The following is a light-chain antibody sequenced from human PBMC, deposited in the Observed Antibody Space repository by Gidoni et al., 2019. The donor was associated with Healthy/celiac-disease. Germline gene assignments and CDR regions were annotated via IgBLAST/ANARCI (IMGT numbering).Light chain of an antibody. J-gene: IGLJ2*01. V-gene: IGLV3-1*01. CDR2: QDS. CDR1: KLGDKY. Sequence: SYELTQPPSVSVSPGQTASITCSGDKLGDKYACWYQQKPGQPLVLVIYQDSKRPSGIPERFSGSNSGNTATLTISGTQAMDEADYYCQAWDSSTDVVFGGGTKLTVL. CDR3: QAWDSSTDVV.